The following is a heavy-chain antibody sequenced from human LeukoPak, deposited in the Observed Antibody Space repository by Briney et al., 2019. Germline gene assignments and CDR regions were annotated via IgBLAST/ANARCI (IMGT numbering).Heavy chain of an antibody. CDR2: ISYDGSNK. CDR3: ASLLGYCSSTSCYGGFYY. V-gene: IGHV3-30*03. D-gene: IGHD2-2*01. J-gene: IGHJ4*02. CDR1: GFTFSSYG. Sequence: GGSLRLSCAASGFTFSSYGMHWVRQAPGKGLEWVAVISYDGSNKYYADSVKGRFTISRDNSKNTLYLQMNSLRAEDTAVYYCASLLGYCSSTSCYGGFYYWGQGTLVTVSS.